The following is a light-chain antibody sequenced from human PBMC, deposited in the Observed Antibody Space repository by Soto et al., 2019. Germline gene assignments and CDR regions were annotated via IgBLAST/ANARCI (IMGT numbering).Light chain of an antibody. CDR2: DVS. CDR1: SSDVGGYNY. V-gene: IGLV2-11*01. J-gene: IGLJ3*02. CDR3: CSYTGSEICV. Sequence: QSALTQPASVSGSPGQSVTISCTGTSSDVGGYNYVSWYQQHPGKAPKLMIYDVSKRPSGVPNRFSGSKSGNTASLTISGLQAEDEADYYCCSYTGSEICVFGAGTKLTVL.